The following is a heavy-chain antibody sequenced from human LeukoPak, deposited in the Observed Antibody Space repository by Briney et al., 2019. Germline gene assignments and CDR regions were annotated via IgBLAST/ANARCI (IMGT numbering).Heavy chain of an antibody. J-gene: IGHJ5*02. CDR3: ARDTYYYDSSGYGYNWFDP. CDR1: GYTFTSYV. CDR2: ISAYNGNT. V-gene: IGHV1-18*01. D-gene: IGHD3-22*01. Sequence: ASVKVSCKASGYTFTSYVSWVRQAPGQGLEWMGWISAYNGNTNYAQKLQGRVTMTTDTSTSTAYMELRSLRSDDTAVYYCARDTYYYDSSGYGYNWFDPWGQGTLVTVSS.